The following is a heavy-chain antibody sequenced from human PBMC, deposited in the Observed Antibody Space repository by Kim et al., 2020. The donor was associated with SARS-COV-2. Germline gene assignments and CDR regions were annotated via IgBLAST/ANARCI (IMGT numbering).Heavy chain of an antibody. J-gene: IGHJ1*01. D-gene: IGHD2-21*02. CDR3: ARLDCGGDCYTHFQY. Sequence: SDTLSLTCTVSGGSISSSSYYWGWIRQPPGKGLEWIGSMYYSGSTYYNPSFKSRVTISVDTSKNQFSLKLSSVTAADTAVYYCARLDCGGDCYTHFQYWGQGTLVTVSS. V-gene: IGHV4-39*01. CDR1: GGSISSSSYY. CDR2: MYYSGST.